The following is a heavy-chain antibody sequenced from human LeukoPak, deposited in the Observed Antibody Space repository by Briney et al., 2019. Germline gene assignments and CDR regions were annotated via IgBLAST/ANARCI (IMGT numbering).Heavy chain of an antibody. J-gene: IGHJ5*02. Sequence: PGGSLRLSCAASGFTVSSNYMGWVRQAPGKGLEWVSVIYSGGFTSYADSVKGRFTISRDSSKNTLYLQMNSLRAEDTAVYYCAREAVGGFDPWGQGTLVTVSS. V-gene: IGHV3-53*01. CDR1: GFTVSSNY. CDR3: AREAVGGFDP. CDR2: IYSGGFT. D-gene: IGHD3-16*01.